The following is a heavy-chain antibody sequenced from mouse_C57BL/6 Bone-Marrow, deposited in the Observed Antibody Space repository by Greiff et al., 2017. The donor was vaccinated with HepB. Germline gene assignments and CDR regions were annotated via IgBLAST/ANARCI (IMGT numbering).Heavy chain of an antibody. CDR2: IDPSDSYT. V-gene: IGHV1-50*01. J-gene: IGHJ4*01. D-gene: IGHD1-1*01. CDR1: GYTFTSYW. CDR3: ARMDGSSYYAMDY. Sequence: QVQLQQPGAELVKPGASVKLSCKASGYTFTSYWMQWVKQRPGQGLEWIGEIDPSDSYTNYNQKFKGKATLTVDTSSSTAYMQLSSLTFEDSAVYYCARMDGSSYYAMDYWGQGTSVTVSS.